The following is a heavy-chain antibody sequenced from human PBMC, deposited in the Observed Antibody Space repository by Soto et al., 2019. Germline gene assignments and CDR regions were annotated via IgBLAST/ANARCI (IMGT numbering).Heavy chain of an antibody. D-gene: IGHD2-15*01. CDR3: AKTANAWSSAFDT. CDR1: ELTLSSYA. CDR2: ISGSGGST. V-gene: IGHV3-23*01. Sequence: GGSLRLSGAAAELTLSSYAMSWVRQAPGKGLEWVSGISGSGGSTYYADSVKGRFTISRDNSKNTLYLQMNSLRAEDTAVYYCAKTANAWSSAFDTWGQGNMVTVSS. J-gene: IGHJ3*02.